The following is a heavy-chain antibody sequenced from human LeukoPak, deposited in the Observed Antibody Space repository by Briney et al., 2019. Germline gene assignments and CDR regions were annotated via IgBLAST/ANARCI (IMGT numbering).Heavy chain of an antibody. J-gene: IGHJ4*02. D-gene: IGHD3-3*01. CDR1: GFTFSTYA. Sequence: PGGSLRLSCAASGFTFSTYAMSWVRQAPGKGLEWVSSISGSGGGTYYADSVKGRFTISRDNSKNTLSLQINSLRAEDTAVYYCEKVMDFWSLYYGGDFDYWGQGTLVTVSS. CDR3: EKVMDFWSLYYGGDFDY. V-gene: IGHV3-23*01. CDR2: ISGSGGGT.